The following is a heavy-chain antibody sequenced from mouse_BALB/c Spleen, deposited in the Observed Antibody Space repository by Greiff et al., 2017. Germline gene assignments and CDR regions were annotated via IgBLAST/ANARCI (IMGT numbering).Heavy chain of an antibody. J-gene: IGHJ4*01. CDR2: INPGSGGT. CDR1: GYAFTNYL. Sequence: VQLVESGAELVRPGTSVKVSCKASGYAFTNYLIEWVKQRPGQGLEWIGVINPGSGGTNYNEKFKGKATLTADKSSSTAYMQLSSLTSDDAAVYFCVYRYDAMDYWGQGTSVTVSS. CDR3: VYRYDAMDY. D-gene: IGHD2-14*01. V-gene: IGHV1-54*01.